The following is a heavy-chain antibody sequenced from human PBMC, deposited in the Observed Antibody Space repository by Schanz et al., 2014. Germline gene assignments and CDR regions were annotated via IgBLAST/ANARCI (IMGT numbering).Heavy chain of an antibody. D-gene: IGHD6-13*01. CDR1: GFTFNNYG. J-gene: IGHJ5*02. CDR2: IWYDGTDR. CDR3: ARGRARQLVHWFDP. V-gene: IGHV3-33*01. Sequence: QVQLVESGGGVVRPGRSLRLSCAASGFTFNNYGMHWVRQAPGKGLEWVAVIWYDGTDRYYADSVKGRFTISRDNSKNTLYLQMNSLRAEDTAVYYCARGRARQLVHWFDPWGPGTLVTVSS.